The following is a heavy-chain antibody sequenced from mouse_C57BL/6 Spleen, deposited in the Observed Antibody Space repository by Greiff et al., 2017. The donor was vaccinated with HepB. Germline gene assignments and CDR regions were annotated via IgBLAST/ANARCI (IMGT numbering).Heavy chain of an antibody. CDR2: IDPSDSET. V-gene: IGHV1-52*01. J-gene: IGHJ3*01. CDR3: ARVKETGTFAY. D-gene: IGHD4-1*01. CDR1: GYTFTSYW. Sequence: QVQLQQPGAELVRPGSSVKLSCKASGYTFTSYWMHWVKQRPIQGLEWIGNIDPSDSETHYNQKFKDKATLTVDKSSSTAYMQLSSLTSEDSAVFYGARVKETGTFAYWGQGTLVTVSA.